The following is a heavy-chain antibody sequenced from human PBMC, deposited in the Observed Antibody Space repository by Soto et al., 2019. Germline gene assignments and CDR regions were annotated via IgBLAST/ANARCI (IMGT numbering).Heavy chain of an antibody. J-gene: IGHJ3*02. D-gene: IGHD6-19*01. CDR3: ARGHQWSRSDAFDI. CDR2: ISSSSSYI. Sequence: GGSLRLSCAASGFTFSSYSMNWVRQAPGKGLEWVSSISSSSSYIYYADSVKGRFTISRDNAKNSLYLQMNSLRAEDTAVYYCARGHQWSRSDAFDIWGQGTMDTVSS. CDR1: GFTFSSYS. V-gene: IGHV3-21*01.